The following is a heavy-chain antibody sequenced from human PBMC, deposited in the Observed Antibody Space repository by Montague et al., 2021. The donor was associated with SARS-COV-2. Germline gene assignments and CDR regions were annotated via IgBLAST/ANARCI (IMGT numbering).Heavy chain of an antibody. J-gene: IGHJ6*02. V-gene: IGHV3-21*06. Sequence: SLRLSCAASGFTFSSHGFNWVRQAPGKGLEWVSSISSASDCICYATSVKGRFTTSRDNVKNSLYLEMNSLRVEDTAVYYCTREKGLDGMDVWGQGTTVTVS. CDR2: ISSASDCI. CDR1: GFTFSSHG. CDR3: TREKGLDGMDV. D-gene: IGHD3-16*01.